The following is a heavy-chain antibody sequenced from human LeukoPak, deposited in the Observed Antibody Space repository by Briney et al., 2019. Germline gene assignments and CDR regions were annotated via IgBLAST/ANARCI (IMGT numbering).Heavy chain of an antibody. Sequence: SVKVSCKASGGTFSSYAISWVRQAPGQGLEWMGGIIPIFGTANYAQKFQGRVTITADESTSTAYVELSSLRSEDTAVYYCARGTNDYVRFDYWGQGTLVTVSS. CDR1: GGTFSSYA. CDR3: ARGTNDYVRFDY. V-gene: IGHV1-69*13. D-gene: IGHD3-16*01. CDR2: IIPIFGTA. J-gene: IGHJ4*02.